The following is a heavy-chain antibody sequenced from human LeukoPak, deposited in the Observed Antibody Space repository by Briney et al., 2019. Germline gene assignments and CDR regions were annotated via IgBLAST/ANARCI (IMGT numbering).Heavy chain of an antibody. V-gene: IGHV3-33*01. J-gene: IGHJ4*02. CDR3: ASHYDSSGKPFDY. Sequence: GRSLRLSCAASGFTFSSYGMPWVRQAPGKGLEWVAVIWYDGSNKYYADSVKGRFTISRDNSKNTLYLQMNSLRAEDTAVYYCASHYDSSGKPFDYWGQGTLVTVSS. D-gene: IGHD3-22*01. CDR2: IWYDGSNK. CDR1: GFTFSSYG.